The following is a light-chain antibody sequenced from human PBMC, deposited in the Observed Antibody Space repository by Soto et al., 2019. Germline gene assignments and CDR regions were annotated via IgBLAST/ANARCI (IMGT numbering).Light chain of an antibody. V-gene: IGKV1-5*03. CDR3: QQSYSTQWT. Sequence: DIQMTQSPSTLSASVGYRVTITCRASQSISSWLALYQQKPGKAPNLLIFKASTLDSGVPSRLSGSGSGTEFTVTISSLQPEDVATYYCQQSYSTQWTFGQGTKVE. J-gene: IGKJ1*01. CDR1: QSISSW. CDR2: KAS.